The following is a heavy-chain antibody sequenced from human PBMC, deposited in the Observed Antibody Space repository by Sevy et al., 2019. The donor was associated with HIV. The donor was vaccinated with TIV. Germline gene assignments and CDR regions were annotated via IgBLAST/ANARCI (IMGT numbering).Heavy chain of an antibody. CDR2: IKSKTDGGTT. Sequence: GGSLRLSCAASGFTFSNAWMSWVRQAPGKGLEWVGRIKSKTDGGTTDYAAPVKGRFTISRDDSKNTLYLQMNSLKTQDTAVYYCTTGLAAAGTPLDYWGQGTLVTVSS. J-gene: IGHJ4*02. D-gene: IGHD6-13*01. V-gene: IGHV3-15*01. CDR1: GFTFSNAW. CDR3: TTGLAAAGTPLDY.